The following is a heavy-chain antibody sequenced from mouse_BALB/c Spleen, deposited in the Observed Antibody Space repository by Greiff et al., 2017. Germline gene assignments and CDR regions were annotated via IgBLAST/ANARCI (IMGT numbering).Heavy chain of an antibody. CDR2: IDPETGGT. J-gene: IGHJ3*01. D-gene: IGHD2-1*01. CDR1: GYTFTDYE. Sequence: QVQLQQSGAELVRPGASVTLSCKASGYTFTDYEMHWVKQTPVHGLEWIGAIDPETGGTAYTQKFKGKATLTADTSSSTAYMELRSLTSEDSAVYYCTRDGNYRFAYWGQGTLVTVSA. V-gene: IGHV1-15*01. CDR3: TRDGNYRFAY.